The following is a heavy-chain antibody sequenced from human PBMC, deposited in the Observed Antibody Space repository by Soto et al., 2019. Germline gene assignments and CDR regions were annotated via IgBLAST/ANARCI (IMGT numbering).Heavy chain of an antibody. V-gene: IGHV3-66*01. D-gene: IGHD1-26*01. CDR3: ARGGPPTSNWFDP. CDR1: GFTVSNNY. J-gene: IGHJ5*02. CDR2: IYSGGRT. Sequence: EVQLVESGGGLVQPGGSLRLSCAASGFTVSNNYINWVRHAPGKGLDWASVIYSGGRTYYAASVKGRFTIPRHNSKNTLYLQMNSLRAEDTAVYYCARGGPPTSNWFDPWGHGTLVTVSS.